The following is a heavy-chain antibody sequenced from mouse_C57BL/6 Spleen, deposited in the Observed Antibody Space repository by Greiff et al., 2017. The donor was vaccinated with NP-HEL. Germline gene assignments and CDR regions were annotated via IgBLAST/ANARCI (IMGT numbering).Heavy chain of an antibody. J-gene: IGHJ3*01. CDR3: ARAGVYTPQAWFAY. V-gene: IGHV1-54*01. CDR1: GYAFTNYL. Sequence: QVQLQQSGAELVRPGTSVKVSCKASGYAFTNYLIEWVKQRPGQGLEWIGVINPGSGGTNYTEKFKGKATLTADKSSSTAYMQLSSLTSEAPAVFVCARAGVYTPQAWFAYWGQGTLVTVSA. D-gene: IGHD1-1*01. CDR2: INPGSGGT.